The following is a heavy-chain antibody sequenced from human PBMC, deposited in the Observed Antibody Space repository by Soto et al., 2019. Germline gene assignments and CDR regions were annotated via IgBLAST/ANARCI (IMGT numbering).Heavy chain of an antibody. D-gene: IGHD5-18*01. CDR3: ARALGYSYGNWFDP. CDR1: GGSISSYY. J-gene: IGHJ5*02. Sequence: QVQLQESGPGLVKPSETLSLTCTVSGGSISSYYWSWIRQPPGKGLEWIGYIYYSGSTNYNPSLKRRVTISVDTSKNQFSLKLSSVTAADTAVYYCARALGYSYGNWFDPWGQGTLVTVSS. V-gene: IGHV4-59*01. CDR2: IYYSGST.